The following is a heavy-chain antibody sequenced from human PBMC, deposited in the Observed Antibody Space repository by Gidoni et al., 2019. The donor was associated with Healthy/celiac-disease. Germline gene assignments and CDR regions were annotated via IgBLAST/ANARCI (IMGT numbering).Heavy chain of an antibody. CDR3: TTDIFSGYDP. D-gene: IGHD5-12*01. Sequence: EVQLVESGGGLVKPGGSLRLSCAASAFPFRNAWMSWVRQAPGKGLEWVGLIKSKTDGGTTDYAAPVKGRFTISRDDSKNTLYLQMNSLKTEDTAVYYCTTDIFSGYDPWGQGTLVTVSS. J-gene: IGHJ5*02. CDR2: IKSKTDGGTT. CDR1: AFPFRNAW. V-gene: IGHV3-15*01.